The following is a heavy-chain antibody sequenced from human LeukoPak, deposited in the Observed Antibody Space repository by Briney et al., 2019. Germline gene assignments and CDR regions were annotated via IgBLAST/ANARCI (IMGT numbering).Heavy chain of an antibody. CDR2: IYWDDDK. CDR1: GFSLSTSGVG. Sequence: SGPTLVKPTQTLTLTCTFSGFSLSTSGVGVGWIRQPPGKALEWLALIYWDDDKRYSPSLKSRLTITKDTSKNQVVLTMTNMDPVDTATYYCALQPQDCIAAAGQGYFDYWGQGTLVTVSS. D-gene: IGHD6-13*01. CDR3: ALQPQDCIAAAGQGYFDY. V-gene: IGHV2-5*02. J-gene: IGHJ4*02.